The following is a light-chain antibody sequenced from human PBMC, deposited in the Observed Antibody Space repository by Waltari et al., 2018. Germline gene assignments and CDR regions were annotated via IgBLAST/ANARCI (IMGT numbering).Light chain of an antibody. V-gene: IGKV3-15*01. Sequence: EIVMTQSPATLSVSPGERATLSCRASKSVDSHVAWYKQEPGQAPRLLIYVASTRATDIPARFSGSGSGTEFTLTISSLQSEDSGVYYCQHYENWPHTFGGGTKVEIK. CDR2: VAS. CDR1: KSVDSH. CDR3: QHYENWPHT. J-gene: IGKJ4*01.